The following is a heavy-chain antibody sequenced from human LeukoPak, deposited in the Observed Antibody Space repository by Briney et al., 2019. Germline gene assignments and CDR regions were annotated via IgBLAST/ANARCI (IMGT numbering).Heavy chain of an antibody. V-gene: IGHV3-11*01. J-gene: IGHJ5*02. CDR3: ARARPFIRTTGTTGWFDP. CDR1: GFNFNDYY. Sequence: GGSLRLSCTASGFNFNDYYMSWIRQAPGKGLEWISYISSSGSSIDYADSVKGRFTISRDNAKNSLYLQMNSLRAEDTAVYYCARARPFIRTTGTTGWFDPWGQGTLVTVSS. D-gene: IGHD1-1*01. CDR2: ISSSGSSI.